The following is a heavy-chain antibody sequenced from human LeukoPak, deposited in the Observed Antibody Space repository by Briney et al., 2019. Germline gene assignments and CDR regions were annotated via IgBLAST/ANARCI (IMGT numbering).Heavy chain of an antibody. D-gene: IGHD3-22*01. J-gene: IGHJ4*02. V-gene: IGHV3-21*01. Sequence: PGGSLRLSCAASGFTFSSYGINWVRQAPGKGLEWVSSISSSSSYIYYADSVKGRFTISRDNAKNSLYLQMNSLRAEDTAVYYCARVDYDNSGYSDYWGQGTLVTVSS. CDR1: GFTFSSYG. CDR3: ARVDYDNSGYSDY. CDR2: ISSSSSYI.